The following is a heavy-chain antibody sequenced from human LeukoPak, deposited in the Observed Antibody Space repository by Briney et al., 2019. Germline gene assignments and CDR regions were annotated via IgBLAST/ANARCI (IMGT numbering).Heavy chain of an antibody. CDR2: IWYDGSNK. V-gene: IGHV3-33*01. CDR3: AREGPRGNSQFDY. CDR1: GFTFSSYG. Sequence: GGSLRLSCAASGFTFSSYGMHWVRQAPGKGLEWVALIWYDGSNKYYADSVKGRLTISRDNSRNTLYLQMNSLRAEDTAVYYCAREGPRGNSQFDYWGQGTLVTVSS. D-gene: IGHD2/OR15-2a*01. J-gene: IGHJ4*02.